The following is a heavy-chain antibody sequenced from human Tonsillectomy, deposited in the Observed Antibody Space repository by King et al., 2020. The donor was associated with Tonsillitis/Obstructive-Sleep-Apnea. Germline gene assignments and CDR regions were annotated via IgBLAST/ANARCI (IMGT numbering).Heavy chain of an antibody. V-gene: IGHV4-34*01. CDR2: INHSGST. CDR1: GGSFIGYY. J-gene: IGHJ4*02. Sequence: VQLQQWGAGLLKPSETLSLTCAVYGGSFIGYYWTLIRQPPGKGPEWIGEINHSGSTNYNPSLKSRVTISVDTSKNQFSLKLSSVTAADTAVYYCARAYYDYMGVLFDYWGQGTLVTVSS. D-gene: IGHD3-16*01. CDR3: ARAYYDYMGVLFDY.